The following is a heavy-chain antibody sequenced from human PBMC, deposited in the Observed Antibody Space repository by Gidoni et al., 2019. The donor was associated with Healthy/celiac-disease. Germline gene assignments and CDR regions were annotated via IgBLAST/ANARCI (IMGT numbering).Heavy chain of an antibody. V-gene: IGHV3-23*04. CDR2: ISGSGGST. Sequence: EVQLVESGGGLVQPGGSLRLSCAASGFTFRSYAMSWVRQAPGKGLEWVSAISGSGGSTDYADSVKGRFTISRDNSKNTLYLQMNSLRAEDTAVYYCAKDRVPTYYYDSSGYGPPFDYWGQGTLVTVSS. J-gene: IGHJ4*02. D-gene: IGHD3-22*01. CDR3: AKDRVPTYYYDSSGYGPPFDY. CDR1: GFTFRSYA.